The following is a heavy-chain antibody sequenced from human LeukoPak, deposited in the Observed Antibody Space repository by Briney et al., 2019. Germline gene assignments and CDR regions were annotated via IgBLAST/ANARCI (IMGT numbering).Heavy chain of an antibody. Sequence: EGSQRLSCAASEFTFSSYAMHWVRQAPGKGLEWVAVISYDGSKKYYADSVKGRFTISRDNSKNTLYLQMNSLRAEDTAMYYCAKGGSCSSTSCYFDYWGQGTLVTVSS. D-gene: IGHD2-2*01. J-gene: IGHJ4*02. CDR1: EFTFSSYA. CDR3: AKGGSCSSTSCYFDY. CDR2: ISYDGSKK. V-gene: IGHV3-30*18.